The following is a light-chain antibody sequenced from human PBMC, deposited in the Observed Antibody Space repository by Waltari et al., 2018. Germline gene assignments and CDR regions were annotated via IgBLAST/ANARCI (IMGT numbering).Light chain of an antibody. CDR3: QQRNNWPTT. V-gene: IGKV3-11*01. J-gene: IGKJ4*02. CDR2: DAS. CDR1: QSVSSS. Sequence: EIVLTQSPATLSLSPGERATLSCRASQSVSSSLAWYQQKPSQAPRLLIFDASNRAASIPARFSGGGSGTVFTLTISSLEPEVFAVYYCQQRNNWPTTFGGGTKVEIK.